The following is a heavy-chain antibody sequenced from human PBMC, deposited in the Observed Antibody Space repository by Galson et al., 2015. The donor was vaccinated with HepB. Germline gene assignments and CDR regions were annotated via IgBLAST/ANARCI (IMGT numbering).Heavy chain of an antibody. CDR2: ISGTGDNT. CDR3: AKDREFGRFGYGYGPFDF. J-gene: IGHJ4*02. D-gene: IGHD5-18*01. CDR1: GFTFSNYA. V-gene: IGHV3-23*01. Sequence: SLRLSCAASGFTFSNYAMSWVRQAPGKGLEWVSAISGTGDNTYHADSVKGRFTISRDNSKNTLYLQMNRLRAGDTAVYYCAKDREFGRFGYGYGPFDFWGQGTLVSVSS.